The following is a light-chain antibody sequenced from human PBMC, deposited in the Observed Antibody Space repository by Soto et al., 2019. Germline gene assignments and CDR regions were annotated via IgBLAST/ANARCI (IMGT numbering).Light chain of an antibody. Sequence: EIVLTQSPGTLSLSPGERATLSCRASQSVSSNYLAWYQQTPGQAPRLLMYVATSRATGIPDRFSGRGSGTDFPLTISRLAPEDFAVYYCQQYGNSPRSFGQGTKVEIK. CDR1: QSVSSNY. CDR2: VAT. V-gene: IGKV3-20*01. J-gene: IGKJ1*01. CDR3: QQYGNSPRS.